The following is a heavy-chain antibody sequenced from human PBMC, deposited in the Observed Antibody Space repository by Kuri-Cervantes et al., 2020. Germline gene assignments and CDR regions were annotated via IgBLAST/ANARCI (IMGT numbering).Heavy chain of an antibody. V-gene: IGHV3-53*01. J-gene: IGHJ4*02. CDR1: GFTVSSNY. Sequence: GGSLRLSCAASGFTVSSNYMSWVRQAPGKGLEWVSVICSGGSTYYADSVKGRFTISRDNSKNTLYLQMNSLRAEDTAVYYCARSYSGSWGLSYWGQGTLVTVSS. D-gene: IGHD1-26*01. CDR2: ICSGGST. CDR3: ARSYSGSWGLSY.